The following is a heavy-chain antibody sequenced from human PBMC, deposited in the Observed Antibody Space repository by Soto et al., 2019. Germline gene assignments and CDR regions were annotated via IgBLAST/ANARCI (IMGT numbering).Heavy chain of an antibody. Sequence: QLQLQESGPGLVKPSETLSLTCTVSGGSISSSSYYWGWIRQPPGKGLEWIGSFYYSGGTYYTPSPRRRVTVSVDTSKNQFTLKLSSVTASDTAVYYCARHGGSSSWYYYFDYWGQGTLVTVSS. J-gene: IGHJ4*02. CDR1: GGSISSSSYY. CDR2: FYYSGGT. V-gene: IGHV4-39*01. D-gene: IGHD6-13*01. CDR3: ARHGGSSSWYYYFDY.